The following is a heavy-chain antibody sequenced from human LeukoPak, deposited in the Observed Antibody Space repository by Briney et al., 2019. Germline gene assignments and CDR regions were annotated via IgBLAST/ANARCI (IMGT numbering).Heavy chain of an antibody. D-gene: IGHD1-26*01. J-gene: IGHJ4*02. Sequence: PGGSLRLSCAASGFTFSSYEMNWVRQAPGKGLEWVSYISSSGSTIYYADSVKGRFTISRDNAKNSLYQQMNSLRAEDTAVYYCARDPVGATKPFDYWGQGTLVTVSS. CDR2: ISSSGSTI. V-gene: IGHV3-48*03. CDR3: ARDPVGATKPFDY. CDR1: GFTFSSYE.